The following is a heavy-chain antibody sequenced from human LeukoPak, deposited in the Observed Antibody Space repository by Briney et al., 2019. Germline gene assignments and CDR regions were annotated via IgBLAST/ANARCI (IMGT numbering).Heavy chain of an antibody. CDR2: IIPIFGTA. J-gene: IGHJ4*02. CDR1: GGTFSSYA. CDR3: ARICSSTSCPTDY. V-gene: IGHV1-69*13. D-gene: IGHD2-2*01. Sequence: SVKVSCKASGGTFSSYAISWVRQAPGQGLEWMGGIIPIFGTANYAQKFQGRVTITADESTSTAYMELSSLRSEDTAVYYCARICSSTSCPTDYWGQGTLVTVSS.